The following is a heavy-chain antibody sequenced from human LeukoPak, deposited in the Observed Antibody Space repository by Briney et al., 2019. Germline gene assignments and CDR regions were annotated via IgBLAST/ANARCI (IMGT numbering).Heavy chain of an antibody. J-gene: IGHJ5*02. CDR2: IYHSGST. Sequence: SETLSLTCTVSGGSMNTYYWTWIRQPPGKGLEWIGYIYHSGSTKYNPSLKSRVTISVDTSKNQFSLKLSSVTAADTAVYYCARADTLDDVLRFFGPWGHHNWFDPWGQGTLVTVSS. CDR3: ARADTLDDVLRFFGPWGHHNWFDP. CDR1: GGSMNTYY. D-gene: IGHD3-3*01. V-gene: IGHV4-59*12.